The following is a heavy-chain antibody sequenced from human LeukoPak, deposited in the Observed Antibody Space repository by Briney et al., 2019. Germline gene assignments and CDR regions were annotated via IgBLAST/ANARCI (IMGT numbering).Heavy chain of an antibody. CDR1: GGSIISSSYY. J-gene: IGHJ4*02. Sequence: PSETLSLTCTVSGGSIISSSYYWGWIRQPPGKGLEWIGTIYYNGNIYYYNPSLKSRVTISVDTSKNQFSLKLSSVTAADTAVYYCARTSLWFGELLVDYWGQGTLVTVSS. CDR2: IYYNGNIY. D-gene: IGHD3-10*01. V-gene: IGHV4-39*01. CDR3: ARTSLWFGELLVDY.